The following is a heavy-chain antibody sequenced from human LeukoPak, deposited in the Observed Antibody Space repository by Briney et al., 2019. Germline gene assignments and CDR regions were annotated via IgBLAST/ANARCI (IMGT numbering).Heavy chain of an antibody. Sequence: HTGGSPRLSCAASGFTCSSYSMNWVRQAPGKGREWVANIKQDGSEKYYVDSVKGRFTISRDNAKNSLYLQMNSLRAEDTAVYYCARGLGRSRDYWGQGTLVTVSS. D-gene: IGHD1-26*01. V-gene: IGHV3-7*01. CDR2: IKQDGSEK. CDR1: GFTCSSYS. J-gene: IGHJ4*02. CDR3: ARGLGRSRDY.